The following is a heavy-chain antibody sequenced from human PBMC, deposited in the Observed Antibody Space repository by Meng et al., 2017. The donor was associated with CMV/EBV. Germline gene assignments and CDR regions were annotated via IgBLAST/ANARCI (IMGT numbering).Heavy chain of an antibody. CDR1: GYTFTGYD. D-gene: IGHD3-9*01. V-gene: IGHV1-8*03. J-gene: IGHJ6*02. Sequence: ASVKVSCKASGYTFTGYDINWVRQATGQGLEWMGWMNPNSGNTGYAQKFQGRVNITRNSSISTAYMELSSLRSEDTAVHYCAREVGDGNDINYYYYYGMDVWGQGTTVTVSS. CDR2: MNPNSGNT. CDR3: AREVGDGNDINYYYYYGMDV.